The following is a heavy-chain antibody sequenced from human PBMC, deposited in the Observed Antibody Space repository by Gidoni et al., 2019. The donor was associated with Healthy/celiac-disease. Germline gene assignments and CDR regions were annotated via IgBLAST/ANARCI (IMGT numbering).Heavy chain of an antibody. D-gene: IGHD5-18*01. Sequence: QVQLEQSGAALKKPGSSVKVSCTAAADTFSTYAISWVRQAPGQGLEWMGRIIPILGIANYAQKFQGRVTITADKSTSTAYMELSSLRSEDTAVYYCARDSVDTAMASYFDYWGQGTLVTVSS. CDR1: ADTFSTYA. V-gene: IGHV1-69*04. CDR3: ARDSVDTAMASYFDY. CDR2: IIPILGIA. J-gene: IGHJ4*02.